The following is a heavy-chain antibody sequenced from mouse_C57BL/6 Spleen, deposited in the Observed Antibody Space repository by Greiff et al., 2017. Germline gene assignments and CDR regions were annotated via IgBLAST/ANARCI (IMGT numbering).Heavy chain of an antibody. CDR3: ARFGYPAWFAY. CDR2: INPNNGGT. J-gene: IGHJ3*01. CDR1: GYTFTDYY. D-gene: IGHD2-2*01. Sequence: EVQLQQSGPELVKPGASVKISCKASGYTFTDYYMHWVKQSHGKSLEWIGDINPNNGGTSYNQKFKGKATLTVDTSSSTAYMELRSLTYDDSAVYYCARFGYPAWFAYWGQGTLVTVSA. V-gene: IGHV1-26*01.